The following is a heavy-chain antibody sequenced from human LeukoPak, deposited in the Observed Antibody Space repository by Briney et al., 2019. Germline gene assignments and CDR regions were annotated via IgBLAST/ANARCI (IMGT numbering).Heavy chain of an antibody. CDR1: GGSISSGSYY. V-gene: IGHV4-61*02. Sequence: SETLSLTCTVSGGSISSGSYYWSWIRQPAGKGLEWIGRIYTSGSTDYNPSLKSRVTISVDTSKNQFSLKLSSVTAADTAVYYCAREHYAYYDFWSGYNNRFDPWGQGTLVTVSS. D-gene: IGHD3-3*01. J-gene: IGHJ5*02. CDR2: IYTSGST. CDR3: AREHYAYYDFWSGYNNRFDP.